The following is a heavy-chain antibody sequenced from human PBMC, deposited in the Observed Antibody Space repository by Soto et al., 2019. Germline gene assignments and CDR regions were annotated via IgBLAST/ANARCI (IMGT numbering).Heavy chain of an antibody. CDR1: GFTFSSYA. D-gene: IGHD3-22*01. Sequence: EVQLLESGGGLVQPGGSLRLSCAASGFTFSSYAMSWVRQAPGKGLEWVSAISGSGGSTYYADSVMGRFTISRDNSKNTLYLQMNSLRAEDTAVYYCANMIVVPNGLFDYWGQGTLVTVSS. J-gene: IGHJ4*02. CDR3: ANMIVVPNGLFDY. V-gene: IGHV3-23*01. CDR2: ISGSGGST.